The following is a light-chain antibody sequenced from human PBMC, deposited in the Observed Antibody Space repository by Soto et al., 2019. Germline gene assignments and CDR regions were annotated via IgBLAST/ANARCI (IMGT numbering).Light chain of an antibody. Sequence: DLQIIQSPSTPFASVGDKSLATRQASQSISNWLAWYQQKPGKAPKLLIYDASTLEGGVPSRFRGSGSGTEFTLTINNLQTDDFATYYCQHYNSFSLTFGPGTKLDIK. J-gene: IGKJ1*01. CDR3: QHYNSFSLT. V-gene: IGKV1-5*01. CDR1: QSISNW. CDR2: DAS.